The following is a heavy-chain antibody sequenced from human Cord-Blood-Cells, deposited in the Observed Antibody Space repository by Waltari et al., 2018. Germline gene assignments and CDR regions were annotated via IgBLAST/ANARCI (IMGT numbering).Heavy chain of an antibody. Sequence: QVQLVQSGAEVKKPGASVKVSCKASGYTFTSYAMHWVRQAPGQRLEWMGWINAGNGNTKYSQKCQGRVTITRDTSASTAYMELSSLRSEDTAVYYCARKPPEGDRGAFDIWGQGTMVTVSS. D-gene: IGHD2-15*01. CDR2: INAGNGNT. CDR1: GYTFTSYA. J-gene: IGHJ3*02. CDR3: ARKPPEGDRGAFDI. V-gene: IGHV1-3*01.